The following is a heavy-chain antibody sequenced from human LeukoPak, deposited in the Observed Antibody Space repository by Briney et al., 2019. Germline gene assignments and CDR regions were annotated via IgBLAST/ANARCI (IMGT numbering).Heavy chain of an antibody. CDR3: AKDTGGNGAYFYAMDV. CDR1: GFAFHNYA. J-gene: IGHJ6*02. CDR2: INWNSDTK. D-gene: IGHD4-23*01. V-gene: IGHV3-9*01. Sequence: GGSLRPSCVGSGFAFHNYAMHWVRRPPGKGLEWVSAINWNSDTKAYADSVKGRFTISRDRARNSLYLQMDSLRPEDTALYYCAKDTGGNGAYFYAMDVWGQGTSVTVSS.